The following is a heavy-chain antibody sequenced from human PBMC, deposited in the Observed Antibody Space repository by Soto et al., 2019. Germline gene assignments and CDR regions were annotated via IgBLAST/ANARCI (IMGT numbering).Heavy chain of an antibody. CDR3: ARDSSSGDYYYGMDV. J-gene: IGHJ6*02. CDR2: INHSGST. D-gene: IGHD6-13*01. Sequence: SETLSLTCAVYGGSFSGYYWSWIRQPPGKGLEWIGEINHSGSTNYNPSLKSRVTISVDTSKNQFSLKLSSVTAADTAVYYCARDSSSGDYYYGMDVWVQRTTVTAP. CDR1: GGSFSGYY. V-gene: IGHV4-34*01.